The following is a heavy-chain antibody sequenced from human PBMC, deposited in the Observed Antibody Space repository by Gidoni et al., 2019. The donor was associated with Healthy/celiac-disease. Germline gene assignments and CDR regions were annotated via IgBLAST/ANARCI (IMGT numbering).Heavy chain of an antibody. J-gene: IGHJ2*01. CDR2: IYTSGST. V-gene: IGHV4-61*02. D-gene: IGHD2-2*01. Sequence: QVQLQESGPGLVKPSQTLSLTCTVSGGSISSGSYYWSWIRQPAGKGLEWIGRIYTSGSTNYNPSLKSRVTISVDTSKNQFSLKLSSVTAADTAVYYCARGYCSSTSCPRYWYFDLWGRGTLVTVSS. CDR3: ARGYCSSTSCPRYWYFDL. CDR1: GGSISSGSYY.